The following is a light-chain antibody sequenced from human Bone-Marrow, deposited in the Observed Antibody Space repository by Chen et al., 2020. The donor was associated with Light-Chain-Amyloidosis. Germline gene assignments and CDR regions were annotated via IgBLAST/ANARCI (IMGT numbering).Light chain of an antibody. J-gene: IGLJ1*01. V-gene: IGLV2-14*01. Sequence: QSAMTQPASVSGSPGQTNTIPCTGTSVDVGTYNYVSWYQQHPGNAPKVMISAVSNRPSGVSNRFSGSKSGNTASLTISGLQAEDEADYYCSSFTSSSSYVFGPGTKVTVL. CDR3: SSFTSSSSYV. CDR2: AVS. CDR1: SVDVGTYNY.